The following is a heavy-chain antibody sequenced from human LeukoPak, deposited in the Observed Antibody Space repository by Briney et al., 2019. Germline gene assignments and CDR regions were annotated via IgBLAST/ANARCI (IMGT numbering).Heavy chain of an antibody. V-gene: IGHV3-9*01. CDR2: ISWNSNSI. CDR1: GFTFDDYA. D-gene: IGHD3-22*01. J-gene: IGHJ4*02. CDR3: AKSYYYDSSGYYSLDY. Sequence: PGRSLRLSCAASGFTFDDYAMHWVRQAPGKGLEWVSGISWNSNSIGYADSVKGRFTISRGNAKNSLYLQMNSLRAEDTALYYCAKSYYYDSSGYYSLDYWGQGTLVTVSS.